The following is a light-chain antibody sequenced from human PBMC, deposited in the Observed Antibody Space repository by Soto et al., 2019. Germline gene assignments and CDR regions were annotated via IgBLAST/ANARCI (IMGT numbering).Light chain of an antibody. CDR3: QHYDNLPFT. Sequence: DIQMTQSPSSLSASVGDRVTITCQASQDISNYLNWYQQKPGKAPKLLIYDASNLETGVPSRFSGSGSGTDFTFTISSLQPEGIATYYCQHYDNLPFTFGHGTKVDIK. J-gene: IGKJ3*01. V-gene: IGKV1-33*01. CDR1: QDISNY. CDR2: DAS.